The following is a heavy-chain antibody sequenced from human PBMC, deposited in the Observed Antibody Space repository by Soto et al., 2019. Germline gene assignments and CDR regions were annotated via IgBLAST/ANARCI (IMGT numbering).Heavy chain of an antibody. Sequence: SETLSLTCTVSGGSIGNYYWNWIRQTPGKGLEWIGYVHYSGTTSYNPSLKSRVTISLDTSKNQFSLKLNSVTAADTAVYYCARRWSGTDYWGQGTLVTVYS. CDR3: ARRWSGTDY. J-gene: IGHJ4*02. V-gene: IGHV4-59*12. D-gene: IGHD3-10*01. CDR2: VHYSGTT. CDR1: GGSIGNYY.